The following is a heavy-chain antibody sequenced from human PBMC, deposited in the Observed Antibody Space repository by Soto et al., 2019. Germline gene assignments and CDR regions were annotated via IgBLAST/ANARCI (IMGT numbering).Heavy chain of an antibody. CDR3: ASDRAVAGTGGFDY. CDR1: GFTFSSYA. D-gene: IGHD6-19*01. V-gene: IGHV3-30-3*01. J-gene: IGHJ4*02. CDR2: ISYDGSNK. Sequence: GGSLRLSCAASGFTFSSYAMHWVRQAPGKGLEWVAVISYDGSNKYYADSVKGRFTISRDNSKNTLYLQMNSLRAEDTAVYYCASDRAVAGTGGFDYWGQGTLVTVSS.